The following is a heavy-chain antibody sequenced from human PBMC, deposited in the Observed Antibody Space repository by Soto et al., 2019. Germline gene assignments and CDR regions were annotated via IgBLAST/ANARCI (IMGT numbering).Heavy chain of an antibody. CDR1: GYTFTSYD. V-gene: IGHV1-8*01. CDR2: MNPNSGNT. D-gene: IGHD3-3*01. CDR3: ARDYDFWSGYYSNYYYMDV. J-gene: IGHJ6*03. Sequence: GASVKVSCKASGYTFTSYDINWVRQATGQGLEWMGWMNPNSGNTGYAQKFKGRVTMTRNTSISTAYMELSSLRSEDTAVYYCARDYDFWSGYYSNYYYMDVWGKGTTVTVSS.